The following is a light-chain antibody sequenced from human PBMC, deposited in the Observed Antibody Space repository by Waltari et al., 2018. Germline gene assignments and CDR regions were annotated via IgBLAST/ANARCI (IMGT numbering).Light chain of an antibody. CDR3: SSYTTSSAPGV. V-gene: IGLV2-14*01. Sequence: QSALTQPASVSGSPGQSITISCSGTDSDVGAYDFVSWYQQHPGKAPPLNIYEVSNPPSGISNRFSASKSGNTASLTISGLQAEDEADYYCSSYTTSSAPGVFGTGTRVTVL. CDR2: EVS. CDR1: DSDVGAYDF. J-gene: IGLJ1*01.